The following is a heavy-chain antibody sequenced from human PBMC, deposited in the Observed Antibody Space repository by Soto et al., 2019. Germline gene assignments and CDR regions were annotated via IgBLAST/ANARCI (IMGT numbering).Heavy chain of an antibody. V-gene: IGHV4-39*01. CDR1: GGSISSSRCH. CDR2: IKYSGTT. CDR3: ASHHTFWPFDY. Sequence: PSETLSLTCTVSGGSISSSRCHWGWIRQPPGKGLEWIASIKYSGTTFYNPSLKSRVTLSVDTSKNQFSLSLRSVTAADTAVYYCASHHTFWPFDYWGQGTVVTVSS. J-gene: IGHJ4*02.